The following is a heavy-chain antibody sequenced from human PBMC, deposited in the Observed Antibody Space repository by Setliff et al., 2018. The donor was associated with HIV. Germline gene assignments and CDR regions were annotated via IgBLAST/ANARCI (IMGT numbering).Heavy chain of an antibody. CDR2: INPNSGGT. CDR3: ARGRGVATTWGVGGNDDSTLEGRRIVRVSTIMDIANPLQSLP. CDR1: GYTFSGYY. Sequence: ASVKVSCKASGYTFSGYYIHWVRQAPGQGLEWMGWINPNSGGTNYAQKFQGRVTMTTDTFTSTAYKEVRSLRSDDTAVYYCARGRGVATTWGVGGNDDSTLEGRRIVRVSTIMDIANPLQSLPWG. J-gene: IGHJ5*02. V-gene: IGHV1-2*02. D-gene: IGHD3-10*01.